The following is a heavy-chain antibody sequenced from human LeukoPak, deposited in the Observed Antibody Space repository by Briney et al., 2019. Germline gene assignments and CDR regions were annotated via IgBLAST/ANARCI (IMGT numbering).Heavy chain of an antibody. J-gene: IGHJ5*02. V-gene: IGHV4-59*08. Sequence: SETLSLTCTVSGGSISSYYWSWIRQPPGKGVEWIGYIYYSGSTNYNPSLKSRVTISVDTSKNQFSLKLSSVTAADTAVYYCARHQQTQNWFDPWGQGTLVTVSS. CDR2: IYYSGST. CDR3: ARHQQTQNWFDP. CDR1: GGSISSYY.